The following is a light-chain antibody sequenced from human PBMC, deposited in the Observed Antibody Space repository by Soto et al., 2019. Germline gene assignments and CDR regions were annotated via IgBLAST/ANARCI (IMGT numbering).Light chain of an antibody. CDR2: GAS. Sequence: ENVLTQSPGTLSLSPGERATLSCRASQSVTSGYLAWYQQKPGQAPRLLIYGASNRATGIPDRFSGSGSGTDFTLTIGRLEAEDFTVYYCQQYGSAPWTFGQGTKVEIK. V-gene: IGKV3-20*01. CDR3: QQYGSAPWT. CDR1: QSVTSGY. J-gene: IGKJ1*01.